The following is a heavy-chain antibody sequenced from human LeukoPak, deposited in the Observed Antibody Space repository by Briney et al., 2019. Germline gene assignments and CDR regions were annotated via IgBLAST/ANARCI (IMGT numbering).Heavy chain of an antibody. J-gene: IGHJ4*02. CDR3: AGQAGGYSSGWYQFHFDY. Sequence: ASVKVSCKASDYTFTSYGISWVRQAPGQGLEWMGWINTYNGNTNYAQKLQGRVTMTTDTSTRTAYMELRSLRSDDTAMYYCAGQAGGYSSGWYQFHFDYWGPGTLVIVSS. D-gene: IGHD6-19*01. V-gene: IGHV1-18*04. CDR2: INTYNGNT. CDR1: DYTFTSYG.